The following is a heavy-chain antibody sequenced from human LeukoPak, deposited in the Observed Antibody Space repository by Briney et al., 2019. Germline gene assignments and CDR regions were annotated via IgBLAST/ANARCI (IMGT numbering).Heavy chain of an antibody. Sequence: SETLSLTCTVSGGSINSYYWSWIRQPADKGLEWIGRISTSGSTNYNPSLKSRVTMSVDTSKNQFSLKLTSVTAADTALYYCARSSSWFIIDYWGQGTLVTVSS. J-gene: IGHJ4*02. CDR2: ISTSGST. V-gene: IGHV4-4*07. D-gene: IGHD6-13*01. CDR1: GGSINSYY. CDR3: ARSSSWFIIDY.